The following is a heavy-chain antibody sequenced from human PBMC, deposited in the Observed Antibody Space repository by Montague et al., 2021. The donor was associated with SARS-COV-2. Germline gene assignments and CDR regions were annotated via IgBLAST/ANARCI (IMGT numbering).Heavy chain of an antibody. Sequence: SETLSLTCAVYGGSFSGHYWNWIRQPPGKGLEWNGKIHHSGSTNNNPSLKSQVTMSVDTSKNQFSLKLSSVTVADTAVYYCARGARHGYGFGLVSFDDWGQGTLVTVSS. V-gene: IGHV4-34*01. CDR2: IHHSGST. J-gene: IGHJ4*02. D-gene: IGHD5/OR15-5a*01. CDR3: ARGARHGYGFGLVSFDD. CDR1: GGSFSGHY.